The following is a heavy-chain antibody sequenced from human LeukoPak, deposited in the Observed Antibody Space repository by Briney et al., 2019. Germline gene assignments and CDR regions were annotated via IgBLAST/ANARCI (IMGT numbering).Heavy chain of an antibody. CDR1: GYTFTSYG. J-gene: IGHJ4*02. D-gene: IGHD2-2*01. CDR3: ARVRGGIVPAATVDY. CDR2: ISAYNGNT. V-gene: IGHV1-18*01. Sequence: ASVKVSCKASGYTFTSYGISWVRQAPGQGLEWMGWISAYNGNTNYAQKLQGRVTMTTDTSTSTAYMELRSLRSDDTAVYYCARVRGGIVPAATVDYWGQGTLVTVSS.